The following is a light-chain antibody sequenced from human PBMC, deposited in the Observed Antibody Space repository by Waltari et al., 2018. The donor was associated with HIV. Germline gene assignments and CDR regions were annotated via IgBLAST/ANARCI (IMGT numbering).Light chain of an antibody. V-gene: IGLV2-11*01. CDR3: CSYAGTYTWV. Sequence: HSALPQPRSVSGSPGQSVTISCTGTSSDVGDYNYVSWYQQHPGKAPKLLIFDITKRPSGVPDRFSGSKSGNTASLTISGLHLEDEANYYCCSYAGTYTWVFGGGTTLTVL. J-gene: IGLJ3*02. CDR2: DIT. CDR1: SSDVGDYNY.